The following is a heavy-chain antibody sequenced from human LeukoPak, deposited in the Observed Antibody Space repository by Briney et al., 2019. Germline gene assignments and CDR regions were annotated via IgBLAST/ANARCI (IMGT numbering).Heavy chain of an antibody. Sequence: NPSETLSLTCTVSGGSMSHFYWSWLRQSPGRGLEWIGEINHSGSTNYNPSLKSRVTISVDTSKNQFSLRLSSVTAADTAVYYCARGIYFDSSGYSLGPGVIDYWGQGTLVTVSS. V-gene: IGHV4-34*01. CDR2: INHSGST. CDR3: ARGIYFDSSGYSLGPGVIDY. J-gene: IGHJ4*02. D-gene: IGHD3-22*01. CDR1: GGSMSHFY.